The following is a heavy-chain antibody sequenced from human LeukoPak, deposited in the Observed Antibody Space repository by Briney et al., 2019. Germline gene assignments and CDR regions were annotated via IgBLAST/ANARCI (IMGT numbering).Heavy chain of an antibody. Sequence: SETLSLTCTVSGGSISSYYWNWIRQPARKGLEWIGYIYYSGSTNYNPSLKSRVTISVDTSKNQFSLKLSSVTAADTAVYYCARHEVAGNYYYYGMDVWGQGTTVTVSS. CDR2: IYYSGST. D-gene: IGHD6-13*01. V-gene: IGHV4-59*08. CDR1: GGSISSYY. J-gene: IGHJ6*02. CDR3: ARHEVAGNYYYYGMDV.